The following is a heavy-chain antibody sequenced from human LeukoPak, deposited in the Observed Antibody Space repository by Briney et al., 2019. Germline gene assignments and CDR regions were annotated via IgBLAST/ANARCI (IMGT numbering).Heavy chain of an antibody. Sequence: PGGSLRLSCTASGFTFDDYGMSWVRQAPGKGLEWVSGINWNGGSTGYADSVKGRFAISRDNAKNSLYLQMNSLRAEDTAVYYGAKDPLTQYYFDYWGQGTLVTVSS. V-gene: IGHV3-20*04. D-gene: IGHD4/OR15-4a*01. CDR3: AKDPLTQYYFDY. CDR2: INWNGGST. CDR1: GFTFDDYG. J-gene: IGHJ4*02.